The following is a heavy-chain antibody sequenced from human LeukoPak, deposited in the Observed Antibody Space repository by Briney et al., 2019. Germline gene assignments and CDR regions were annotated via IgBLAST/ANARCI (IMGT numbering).Heavy chain of an antibody. CDR1: GFSFDDYA. Sequence: GGSLRLSCAASGFSFDDYAMHWVRQVPGKGLEWVSGISWNSGRIGYADSVKGRFTISRDNAKNSLYLQMNSLRAEDTALYYCVKGFSYYYDSSVPDYWGQGTLVTVSS. CDR3: VKGFSYYYDSSVPDY. V-gene: IGHV3-9*01. J-gene: IGHJ4*02. D-gene: IGHD3-22*01. CDR2: ISWNSGRI.